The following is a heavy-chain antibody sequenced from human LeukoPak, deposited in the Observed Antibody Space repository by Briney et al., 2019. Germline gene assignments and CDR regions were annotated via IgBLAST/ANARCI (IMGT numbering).Heavy chain of an antibody. CDR1: GFTFRTSG. D-gene: IGHD3-10*01. CDR2: ISSSGTTI. V-gene: IGHV3-48*01. J-gene: IGHJ4*02. CDR3: AKDRENYYGSGSYLQGYNY. Sequence: GGSLRLSCAASGFTFRTSGMNWVRQAPGKGLEWVSYISSSGTTISYAQSVKGRFTITRDNAQNTLYLQMNSLRAEDTAVYYCAKDRENYYGSGSYLQGYNYWGQGTLVTVSS.